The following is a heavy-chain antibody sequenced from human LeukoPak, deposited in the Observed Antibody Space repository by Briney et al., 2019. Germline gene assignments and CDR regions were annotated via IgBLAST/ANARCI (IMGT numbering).Heavy chain of an antibody. J-gene: IGHJ4*02. CDR3: TRDGAESTPNDY. CDR1: GFTLNDYW. CDR2: VKGDGTKT. V-gene: IGHV3-74*01. Sequence: PGGSLRLSCATSGFTLNDYWIHWVRQAPGKELYWVSGVKGDGTKTVYADSVKGRFTVSRDNARDALFLQMNSLRAEDSAVYYCTRDGAESTPNDYWGQGTLVTVSS. D-gene: IGHD2-2*01.